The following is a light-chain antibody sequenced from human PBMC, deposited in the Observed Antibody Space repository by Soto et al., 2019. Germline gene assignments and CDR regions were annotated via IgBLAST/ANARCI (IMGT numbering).Light chain of an antibody. CDR3: QQYYSTPYT. J-gene: IGKJ2*01. CDR2: CAS. V-gene: IGKV4-1*01. Sequence: DIVMTQSPDSLAVSLGERATINCKSSQSVLYSSNNKNYLAWYQQKPGQPPKLLIYCASTRESGVPDRFSGSGSGTYFTLTISSLQAEDVAVYYCQQYYSTPYTFGQGTNLEIK. CDR1: QSVLYSSNNKNY.